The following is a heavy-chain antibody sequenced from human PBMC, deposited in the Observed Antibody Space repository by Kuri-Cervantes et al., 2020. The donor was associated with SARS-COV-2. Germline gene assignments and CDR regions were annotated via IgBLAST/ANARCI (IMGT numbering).Heavy chain of an antibody. CDR3: AVGRFGELLSIDY. Sequence: GSLRLSCAVSGGSISSSNWWSWVRQPPGKGLEWIGEIYHSGSTNYNPSLKSRVTISVDKSKNQFSLKLSSVTAADTAVYYCAVGRFGELLSIDYWGQGTLVTVSS. J-gene: IGHJ4*02. D-gene: IGHD3-10*01. V-gene: IGHV4-4*02. CDR1: GGSISSSNW. CDR2: IYHSGST.